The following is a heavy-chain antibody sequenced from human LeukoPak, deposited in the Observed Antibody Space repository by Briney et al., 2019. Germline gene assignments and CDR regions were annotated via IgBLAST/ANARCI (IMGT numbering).Heavy chain of an antibody. CDR2: MNPNSGNT. J-gene: IGHJ4*02. CDR1: GYTFTSYD. CDR3: ARGYSNGWYHDY. D-gene: IGHD6-19*01. V-gene: IGHV1-8*03. Sequence: ASVKVSCKASGYTFTSYDINWVRQATGQGLEWMGWMNPNSGNTGYAQEFQGRVTFTRDTSASTVYMELSSLRSEDMAIYYCARGYSNGWYHDYWGQGTPVIVSS.